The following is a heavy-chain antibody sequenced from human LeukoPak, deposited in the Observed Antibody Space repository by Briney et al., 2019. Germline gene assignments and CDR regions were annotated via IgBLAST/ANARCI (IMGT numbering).Heavy chain of an antibody. CDR1: GFTFSSYA. V-gene: IGHV3-23*01. J-gene: IGHJ4*02. Sequence: GGSLRLSCAASGFTFSSYAMSWVRQAPGKGLEWVSAISGSGGSTYYADSVKGRFTISRDNSTNTLYLQMNSLRAEDTAVYYCAKATPYDILTGRRRYYFDYWGQGTLVTVSS. CDR3: AKATPYDILTGRRRYYFDY. CDR2: ISGSGGST. D-gene: IGHD3-9*01.